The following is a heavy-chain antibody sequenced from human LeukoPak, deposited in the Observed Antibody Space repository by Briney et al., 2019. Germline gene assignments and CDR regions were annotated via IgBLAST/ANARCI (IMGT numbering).Heavy chain of an antibody. CDR1: GFTFSNYW. CDR3: ARDGDYYDSRGDAFDI. CDR2: ISSSSSYI. J-gene: IGHJ3*02. V-gene: IGHV3-21*01. D-gene: IGHD3-22*01. Sequence: PGGSLRLSCAASGFTFSNYWMHWVRQAPGKGLEWVSSISSSSSYIYYADSVKGRFTISRDNAKNSLYLQMNSLRAEDTAVYYCARDGDYYDSRGDAFDIWGQGAMVTVAS.